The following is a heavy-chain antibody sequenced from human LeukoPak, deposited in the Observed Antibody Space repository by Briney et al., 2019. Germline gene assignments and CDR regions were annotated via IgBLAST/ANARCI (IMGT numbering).Heavy chain of an antibody. Sequence: SQTLSLTCTVSGGSISSGSYYWSWIRQPAGKGLEWIGRIYTSGSTNYNPSLKSRVTISVDTSKNQFSLKLSSVTAADTAVYYCARVHRAVAGIYYYMDVRGKGTTVTVSS. J-gene: IGHJ6*03. D-gene: IGHD6-19*01. CDR3: ARVHRAVAGIYYYMDV. CDR1: GGSISSGSYY. CDR2: IYTSGST. V-gene: IGHV4-61*02.